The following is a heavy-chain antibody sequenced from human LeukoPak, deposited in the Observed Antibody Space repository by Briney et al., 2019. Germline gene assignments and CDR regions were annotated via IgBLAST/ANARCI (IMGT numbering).Heavy chain of an antibody. CDR1: GFIFDDYA. Sequence: QPGGSLRLSCAASGFIFDDYAMHWVRQAPGKGLEWVSGISWNSGTIAYADSVKGRFSISRDNVKNILHLQMNNLRTEDTAFYYCAQVDSGDFIDAFDLWGQGTLVTVSS. J-gene: IGHJ3*01. CDR2: ISWNSGTI. CDR3: AQVDSGDFIDAFDL. D-gene: IGHD4-17*01. V-gene: IGHV3-9*01.